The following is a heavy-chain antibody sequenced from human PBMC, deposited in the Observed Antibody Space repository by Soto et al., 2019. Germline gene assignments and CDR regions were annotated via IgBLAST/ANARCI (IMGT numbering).Heavy chain of an antibody. J-gene: IGHJ4*02. Sequence: GASVKVSCKASGGTFSSYAISWVRQAPGQGLEWMGGIIPIFGTANYAQKFQGRVTITAGESTSTAYMELSSLRSEDTAVYYCASCPKCWSIAARRSFDYWGQGTLVTVSS. CDR1: GGTFSSYA. V-gene: IGHV1-69*13. D-gene: IGHD6-6*01. CDR3: ASCPKCWSIAARRSFDY. CDR2: IIPIFGTA.